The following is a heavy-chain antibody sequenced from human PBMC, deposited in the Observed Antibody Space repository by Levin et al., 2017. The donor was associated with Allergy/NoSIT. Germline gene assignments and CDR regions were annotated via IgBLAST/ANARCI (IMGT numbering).Heavy chain of an antibody. Sequence: GGSLRLSCAASGFMFDDYAMHWVRQAPGKGLEWVSGINWNGGSVDYADSVKGRFTISRDNAKNSLYLQMNSLRPEDTAFYYCVRDLSPYGMDVWGQGTTVTVSS. CDR1: GFMFDDYA. V-gene: IGHV3-9*01. J-gene: IGHJ6*02. CDR2: INWNGGSV. CDR3: VRDLSPYGMDV.